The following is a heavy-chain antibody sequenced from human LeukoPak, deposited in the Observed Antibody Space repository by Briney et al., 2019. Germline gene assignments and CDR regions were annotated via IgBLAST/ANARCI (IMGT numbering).Heavy chain of an antibody. Sequence: PSETLSLTCAVYGGSFSGYYWSWIRQPPGEGLEWIGEINHSGSTNYNPSLKSRVTISVDTSKNQFSLKLSSVTAADTAVYYCARGLNRGGAFDIWGQGTMVTVSS. D-gene: IGHD7-27*01. CDR1: GGSFSGYY. CDR2: INHSGST. J-gene: IGHJ3*02. V-gene: IGHV4-34*01. CDR3: ARGLNRGGAFDI.